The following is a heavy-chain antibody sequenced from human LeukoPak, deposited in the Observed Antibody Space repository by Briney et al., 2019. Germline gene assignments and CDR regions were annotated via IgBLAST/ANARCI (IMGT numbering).Heavy chain of an antibody. V-gene: IGHV1-69*13. CDR3: ARDNEVYDYVWGSSRYDYYYMDV. D-gene: IGHD3-16*01. CDR2: IISIYGTP. J-gene: IGHJ6*03. Sequence: SVTVSCKASGCTLISYAIRWVRPAPCQGLEWMGWIISIYGTPNYAKKFQGRVRNTEHDSTSTAYMELSSLRYEDTAVYYCARDNEVYDYVWGSSRYDYYYMDVGGKGTTVTVFS. CDR1: GCTLISYA.